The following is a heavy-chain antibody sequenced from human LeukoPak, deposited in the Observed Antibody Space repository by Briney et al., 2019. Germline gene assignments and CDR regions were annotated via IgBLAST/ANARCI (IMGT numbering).Heavy chain of an antibody. CDR2: VYYSGST. CDR1: GGSISSSSYY. V-gene: IGHV4-39*01. J-gene: IGHJ4*02. Sequence: SETLSLTCTVSGGSISSSSYYWGWIRQPPGKGLEWIGSVYYSGSTYYNPSLKSRVTISVDTSKNQFSLKLSSVTAADTAVYYCARRTTVTNFDYWGQGTLVTVSS. CDR3: ARRTTVTNFDY. D-gene: IGHD4-17*01.